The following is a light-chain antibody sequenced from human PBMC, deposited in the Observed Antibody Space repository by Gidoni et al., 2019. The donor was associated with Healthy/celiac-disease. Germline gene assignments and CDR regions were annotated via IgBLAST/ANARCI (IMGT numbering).Light chain of an antibody. V-gene: IGKV1-9*01. CDR1: QGISTY. CDR2: AAS. J-gene: IGKJ1*01. CDR3: QQLDSHPRT. Sequence: IQLTQSPSSLSASVGDRVTITCRASQGISTYFAWYQQKPGKAPELLIYAASTLQSGVPSRFSGSGSGTDFTLTISSLQPEDFATYYCQQLDSHPRTFGQGTKVETK.